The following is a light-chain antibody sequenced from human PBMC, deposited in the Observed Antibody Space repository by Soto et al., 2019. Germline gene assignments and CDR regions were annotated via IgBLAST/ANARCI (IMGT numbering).Light chain of an antibody. CDR2: GAS. Sequence: EVVMAQSPATVSVSLGERITLSCRASQRISVNLAWYQQKPGLAPRLLIYGASTRATGIPGRFSGSGSGTDFTLTISSLQSEDFAVYYCQQYNDWPLTFGGGTKVDI. V-gene: IGKV3-15*01. CDR3: QQYNDWPLT. J-gene: IGKJ4*01. CDR1: QRISVN.